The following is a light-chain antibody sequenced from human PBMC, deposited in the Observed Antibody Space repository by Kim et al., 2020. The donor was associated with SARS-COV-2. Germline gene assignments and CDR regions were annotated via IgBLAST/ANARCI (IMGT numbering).Light chain of an antibody. CDR3: CSYAGSYTSPYV. CDR2: DVS. CDR1: SSDVGGYNY. J-gene: IGLJ1*01. V-gene: IGLV2-11*01. Sequence: VTISCTGTSSDVGGYNYVSWYQQHPGKAPKLMIYDVSKRPSGVPDRFSGSKSGNTASLTISWLQAEDEADYYCCSYAGSYTSPYVFGTGTKVTVL.